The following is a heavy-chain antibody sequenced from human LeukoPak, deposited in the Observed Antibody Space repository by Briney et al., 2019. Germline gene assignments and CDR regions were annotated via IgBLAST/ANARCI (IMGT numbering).Heavy chain of an antibody. CDR3: ARHRSSWYMHLDL. D-gene: IGHD6-13*01. V-gene: IGHV3-53*01. CDR1: GFTVSSNY. CDR2: IYSGGST. Sequence: GGSPSLSCAASGFTVSSNYMSWVRQAPGKGLEWVSVIYSGGSTYYVDSVKGRFTISRDNSKNALYLQMNSLRAEDTAVYYCARHRSSWYMHLDLSGRGTLVTVSS. J-gene: IGHJ2*01.